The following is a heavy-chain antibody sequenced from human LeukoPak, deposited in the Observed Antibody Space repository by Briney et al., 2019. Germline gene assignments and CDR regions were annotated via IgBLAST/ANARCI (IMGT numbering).Heavy chain of an antibody. Sequence: GGSLRLSCAASGFIFSSYEMNWVRQAPGKGLEWVSYISSSGSTIYYADSVKGRFTISRDNAKNSLYLQMNSLRAEDTAVYYCARVVNYYYGMDVWGQGTTVTVSS. CDR2: ISSSGSTI. J-gene: IGHJ6*02. CDR1: GFIFSSYE. D-gene: IGHD3-16*02. CDR3: ARVVNYYYGMDV. V-gene: IGHV3-48*03.